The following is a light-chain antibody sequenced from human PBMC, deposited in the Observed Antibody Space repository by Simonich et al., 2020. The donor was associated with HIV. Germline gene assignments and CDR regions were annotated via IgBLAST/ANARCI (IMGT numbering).Light chain of an antibody. CDR1: KGIRNS. Sequence: DIQMTQSPSSLSASVGDRVTITYRASKGIRNSLAWYKQKPGKAPKLLIFDASNLETGVPSRFRGSASGTDFTFAISSLQPEDIATYFCQQYHNVPLTFAGGTKVEIK. V-gene: IGKV1-33*01. CDR3: QQYHNVPLT. CDR2: DAS. J-gene: IGKJ4*01.